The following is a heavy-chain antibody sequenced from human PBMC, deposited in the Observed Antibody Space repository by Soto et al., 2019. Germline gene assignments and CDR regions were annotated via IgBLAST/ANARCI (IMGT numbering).Heavy chain of an antibody. D-gene: IGHD6-6*01. Sequence: SETLSLTCAVYGGSFSGYYWSWIRQPPGKGLEWIGEINHSGSTNYNPSLKGRVTISVDTSKNQFSLKLSSVTAADTAVYYCARVGNSSSSGVGFDYWGQGTLVTVSS. CDR2: INHSGST. V-gene: IGHV4-34*01. CDR1: GGSFSGYY. CDR3: ARVGNSSSSGVGFDY. J-gene: IGHJ4*02.